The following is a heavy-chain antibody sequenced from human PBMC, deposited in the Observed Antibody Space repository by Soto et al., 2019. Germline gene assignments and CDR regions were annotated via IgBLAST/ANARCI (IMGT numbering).Heavy chain of an antibody. V-gene: IGHV4-30-4*01. Sequence: PSETLSLTCTVSGGSISSGDYYWSWIRQPPGKGLEWIGYIYYSGSTYYNPSLKSRVTISVDTSKNQFSLKLSSVTAADTAVYYCARLARWEPKLFDYWGQGTLVTVSS. D-gene: IGHD1-26*01. CDR1: GGSISSGDYY. CDR3: ARLARWEPKLFDY. J-gene: IGHJ4*02. CDR2: IYYSGST.